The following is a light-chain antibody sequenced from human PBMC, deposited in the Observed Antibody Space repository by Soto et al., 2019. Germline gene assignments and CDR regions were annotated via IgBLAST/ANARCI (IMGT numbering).Light chain of an antibody. CDR1: SSDVGSYNY. J-gene: IGLJ3*02. Sequence: QSALTQPASVSGSPGQSITISCTGTSSDVGSYNYVSWYQQHPGKAPKLMIYEVSNRTSGVSNRFSGSKSGNTASLTISGLQAEDEANYYCSSYTSISTRVFGGGTKVTV. V-gene: IGLV2-14*01. CDR3: SSYTSISTRV. CDR2: EVS.